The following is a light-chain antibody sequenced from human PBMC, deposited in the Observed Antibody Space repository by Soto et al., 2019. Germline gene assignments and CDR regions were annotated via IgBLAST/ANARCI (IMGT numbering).Light chain of an antibody. CDR1: NSDLGTYNL. CDR2: EVT. J-gene: IGLJ1*01. V-gene: IGLV2-23*02. Sequence: LTQPASVSGSPGQSITISCTGTNSDLGTYNLVSWYQQHPGKAPKTIIYEVTKRPSGVSKRFSGSKSGNTASLTISGLQAEDEADYYCCSYVGSNIFYVFGTGTKVTVL. CDR3: CSYVGSNIFYV.